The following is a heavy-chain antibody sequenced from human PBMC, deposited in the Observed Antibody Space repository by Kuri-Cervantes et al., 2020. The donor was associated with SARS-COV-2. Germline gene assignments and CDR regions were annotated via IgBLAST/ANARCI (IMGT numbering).Heavy chain of an antibody. D-gene: IGHD5/OR15-5a*01. Sequence: LRLSCAAPGGSISSGGYSWSWIRQPPGKGLEWIGYTYHSGSTYYNPSLKSRVTISVDRSKNQFSLKLNSVTAADTAVYYCARVGVYDQLTNWIDPWGQGTLVTVSS. CDR3: ARVGVYDQLTNWIDP. CDR1: GGSISSGGYS. J-gene: IGHJ5*02. CDR2: TYHSGST. V-gene: IGHV4-30-2*01.